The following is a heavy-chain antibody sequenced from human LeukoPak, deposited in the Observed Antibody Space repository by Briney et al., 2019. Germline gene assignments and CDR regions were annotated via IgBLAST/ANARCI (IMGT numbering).Heavy chain of an antibody. V-gene: IGHV3-66*02. D-gene: IGHD6-19*01. CDR3: ARDVTSGWYRFDP. J-gene: IGHJ5*02. CDR2: IYSGGST. Sequence: GGSLRLFCAASGFTVSGNYLSWVRHAPGKGLEWVSVIYSGGSTYYADSVKGRFTISRDNSKNTLYLKMSSLRAEDTAVYYCARDVTSGWYRFDPWGQGTLRTVSS. CDR1: GFTVSGNY.